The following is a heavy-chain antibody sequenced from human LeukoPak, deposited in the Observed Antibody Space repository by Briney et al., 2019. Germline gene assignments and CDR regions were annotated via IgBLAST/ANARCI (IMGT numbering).Heavy chain of an antibody. CDR3: ASGTYYYDSRGYGPHSPTFDY. V-gene: IGHV5-51*01. Sequence: GESLKISCEGSGYIFTSYWIGWVRQMPGKGLEWMGIIYPGDSDTRYSPSFQGQVTISVDNSISTAYLQWSSLKASDTAMYYCASGTYYYDSRGYGPHSPTFDYWGQGTLVTVSS. CDR2: IYPGDSDT. D-gene: IGHD3-22*01. J-gene: IGHJ4*02. CDR1: GYIFTSYW.